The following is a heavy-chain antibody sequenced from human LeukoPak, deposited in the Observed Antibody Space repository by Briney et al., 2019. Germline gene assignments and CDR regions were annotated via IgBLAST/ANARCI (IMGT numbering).Heavy chain of an antibody. CDR1: GGSINGYF. J-gene: IGHJ5*02. CDR3: ARVFRGAVTSNWFDP. V-gene: IGHV4-59*01. D-gene: IGHD4-17*01. CDR2: ISDSGST. Sequence: PSETLSLTCTVSGGSINGYFWTWIRQPQGKVLEWIGYISDSGSTNYNPSLKSRVTLSVDSSNTEFSLRLNSVTAADTAVYYCARVFRGAVTSNWFDPWGQGTPVTVSS.